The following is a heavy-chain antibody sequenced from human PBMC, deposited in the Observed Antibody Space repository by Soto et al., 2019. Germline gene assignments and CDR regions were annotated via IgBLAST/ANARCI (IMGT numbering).Heavy chain of an antibody. CDR3: VRSGDNYNLLDY. Sequence: GGSLRLSCAAPGFTLSYHYMIWIRQAPGKGLEWIGYSSNSGSFTRYADSVKGRFSISRDNAKNSLYLQINSLRGDDTAIYYCVRSGDNYNLLDYWGQGTPVTVSS. J-gene: IGHJ4*02. V-gene: IGHV3-11*06. D-gene: IGHD1-1*01. CDR2: SSNSGSFT. CDR1: GFTLSYHY.